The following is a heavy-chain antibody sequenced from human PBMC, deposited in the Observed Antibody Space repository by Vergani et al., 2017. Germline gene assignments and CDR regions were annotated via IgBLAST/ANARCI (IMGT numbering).Heavy chain of an antibody. Sequence: EVQLVESGGGLVQPGGSLKLSCAASGFTFSGSAMHWVRQASGKGLEWVGRIRSKANSYATAYAASVKGRFTISRDDSKNTAYLQMNSLKTEDTAVYYCTRRYYYDSSGYYPQEDYWGQGTLVTVSS. CDR2: IRSKANSYAT. D-gene: IGHD3-22*01. J-gene: IGHJ4*02. CDR1: GFTFSGSA. V-gene: IGHV3-73*02. CDR3: TRRYYYDSSGYYPQEDY.